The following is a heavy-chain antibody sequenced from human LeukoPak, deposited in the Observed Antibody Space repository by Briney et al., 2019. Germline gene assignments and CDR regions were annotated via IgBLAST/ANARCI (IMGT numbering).Heavy chain of an antibody. CDR2: IYSGGST. J-gene: IGHJ4*02. V-gene: IGHV3-66*01. D-gene: IGHD6-13*01. CDR3: ARGVSDIAAAGTFDY. Sequence: GGSLRLSCTASGFTVSSKYMSWVRQAPGKGLEWVSVIYSGGSTYYADSVKGRFTVSRDNSKNILYLQMNSLGAEDTAVYYCARGVSDIAAAGTFDYWGQGTLVTVSS. CDR1: GFTVSSKY.